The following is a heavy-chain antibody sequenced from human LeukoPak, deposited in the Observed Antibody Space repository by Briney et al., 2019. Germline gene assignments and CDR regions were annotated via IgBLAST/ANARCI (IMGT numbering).Heavy chain of an antibody. J-gene: IGHJ4*02. CDR3: ARPTTGTAAQGSDC. Sequence: SETLSLTCTVSGASISGSSYYWAWIRQPPGRGLEWIGSTYYRGSPYYTPSLKSRVTISVDTSKNQFSLKVISVTAADTAVYYCARPTTGTAAQGSDCWGQGILVTVAS. D-gene: IGHD6-6*01. CDR2: TYYRGSP. CDR1: GASISGSSYY. V-gene: IGHV4-39*01.